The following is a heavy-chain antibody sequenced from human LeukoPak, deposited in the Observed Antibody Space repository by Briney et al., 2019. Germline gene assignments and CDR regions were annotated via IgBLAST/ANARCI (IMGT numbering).Heavy chain of an antibody. J-gene: IGHJ4*02. Sequence: GGSLRLSCAASGFTFSDYYMSWIRQAPGKGLEWVSAISGSGGSTYYADSVKGRFTISRDNSKNTLYLQMNSLRAEDTAVYYCAKDSTIFGVANGPLDYWGQGTLVTVSS. CDR1: GFTFSDYY. D-gene: IGHD3-3*01. CDR2: ISGSGGST. CDR3: AKDSTIFGVANGPLDY. V-gene: IGHV3-23*01.